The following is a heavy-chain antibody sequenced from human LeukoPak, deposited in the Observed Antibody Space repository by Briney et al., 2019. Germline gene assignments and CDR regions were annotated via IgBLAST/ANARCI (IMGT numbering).Heavy chain of an antibody. CDR2: ISYDGNNK. D-gene: IGHD2-15*01. Sequence: GGSLRLSCAASGFNFNNYAVHWIRQAPGKGLEWVAVISYDGNNKYYAGSVKGRFTISRDNSKNRLYLQMNSLRAEDTAVYYCASDGEDCSGGSCYLYNYMDVWGKGTTVSVSS. J-gene: IGHJ6*03. CDR3: ASDGEDCSGGSCYLYNYMDV. V-gene: IGHV3-30*04. CDR1: GFNFNNYA.